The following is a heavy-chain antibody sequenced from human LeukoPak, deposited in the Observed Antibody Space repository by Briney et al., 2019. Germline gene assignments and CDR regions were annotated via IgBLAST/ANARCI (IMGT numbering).Heavy chain of an antibody. J-gene: IGHJ4*02. D-gene: IGHD3-22*01. Sequence: HPGGSLRLSCAASGFTFSSYAMSWVRQAPGKGLEWVSAISGSGGSTYYADSVKGRFTISRDNSKNTLYLQMNSLRAEDTAVYYCATPMLGYDSSGYYLDYWGQGTLVTVSS. CDR1: GFTFSSYA. V-gene: IGHV3-23*01. CDR2: ISGSGGST. CDR3: ATPMLGYDSSGYYLDY.